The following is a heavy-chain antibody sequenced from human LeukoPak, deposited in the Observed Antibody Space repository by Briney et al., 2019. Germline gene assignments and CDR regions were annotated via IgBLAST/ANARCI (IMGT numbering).Heavy chain of an antibody. Sequence: SETLSLTCTVSGYSISSGYYWGWIRQPPGKGLEWIGSIYHSGSTYYNPSLKSRVTIPVDTSKNQFSLKLSSVTAADTAVYYCARVGKVVITSSDYWGQGTLVTVSS. D-gene: IGHD3-22*01. CDR1: GYSISSGYY. CDR2: IYHSGST. V-gene: IGHV4-38-2*02. CDR3: ARVGKVVITSSDY. J-gene: IGHJ4*02.